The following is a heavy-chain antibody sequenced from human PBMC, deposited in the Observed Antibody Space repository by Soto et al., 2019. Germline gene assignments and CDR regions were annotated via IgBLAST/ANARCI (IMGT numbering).Heavy chain of an antibody. CDR2: IYYSGST. Sequence: SETLSLTCTVSGGSISSGDYYWSWIRQPPGKGLEWIGYIYYSGSTYYNPSLKSRVTISVDTSKNQFSLKLSSVTAADTAVYYCASASYYYDSSGYLIGYWGQGTLVTVSS. J-gene: IGHJ4*02. CDR1: GGSISSGDYY. CDR3: ASASYYYDSSGYLIGY. V-gene: IGHV4-30-4*01. D-gene: IGHD3-22*01.